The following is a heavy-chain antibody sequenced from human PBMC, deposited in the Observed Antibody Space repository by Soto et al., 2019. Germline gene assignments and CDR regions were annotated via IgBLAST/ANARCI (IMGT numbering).Heavy chain of an antibody. CDR3: ARELGRRRWLQPGAFDI. CDR2: INAGNGNT. V-gene: IGHV1-3*01. CDR1: GYTFTSYV. D-gene: IGHD5-18*01. Sequence: ASVKVSCKASGYTFTSYVMHWVRQAPGQRLEWMGWINAGNGNTKYSQKFQGRVTITRDTSASTAYMEVSSLRSEDTAVYYCARELGRRRWLQPGAFDIWGQGTVVTVSS. J-gene: IGHJ3*02.